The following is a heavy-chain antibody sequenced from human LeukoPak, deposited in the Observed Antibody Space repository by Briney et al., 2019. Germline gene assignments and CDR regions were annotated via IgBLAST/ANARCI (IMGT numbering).Heavy chain of an antibody. CDR3: ARVNGDYYYYYMDV. CDR1: GGTFSSYA. V-gene: IGHV1-69*01. D-gene: IGHD4-17*01. CDR2: IIPIFGTA. Sequence: ASVKVSCKASGGTFSSYAISWVRQAPGQGLGWMGGIIPIFGTANYAQKFQGRVTITADESTSTAYMELSSLRSEDTAVYYCARVNGDYYYYYMDVWGKGTTVTISS. J-gene: IGHJ6*03.